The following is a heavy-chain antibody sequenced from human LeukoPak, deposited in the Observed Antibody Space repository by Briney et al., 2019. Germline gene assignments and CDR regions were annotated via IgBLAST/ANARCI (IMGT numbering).Heavy chain of an antibody. Sequence: GGSLRLSCAAPGITLRNYGMSWVGQAPGKGLKWAEVISDSGGSTKYADSVKGRFTISRDNPKNTLYLQMNSLRAEDTAVYYCAKAQAYSSSLTPFDYWGQGTLVTVSS. J-gene: IGHJ4*02. D-gene: IGHD6-13*01. CDR3: AKAQAYSSSLTPFDY. CDR2: ISDSGGST. V-gene: IGHV3-23*01. CDR1: GITLRNYG.